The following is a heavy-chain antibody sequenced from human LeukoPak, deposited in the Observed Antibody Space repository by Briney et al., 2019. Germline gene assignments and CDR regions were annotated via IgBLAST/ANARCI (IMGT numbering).Heavy chain of an antibody. Sequence: ASVKVSCKASGYTFTGYYMHWVRQAPGQGLEWMGWINTNTGNPTYAQGFTGRFVFSLDTSVSTAYLQISSLKAEDTAVYYCAGLITYYYDSSGYNDAFDIWGQGTMVTVSS. V-gene: IGHV7-4-1*02. CDR2: INTNTGNP. CDR3: AGLITYYYDSSGYNDAFDI. D-gene: IGHD3-22*01. J-gene: IGHJ3*02. CDR1: GYTFTGYY.